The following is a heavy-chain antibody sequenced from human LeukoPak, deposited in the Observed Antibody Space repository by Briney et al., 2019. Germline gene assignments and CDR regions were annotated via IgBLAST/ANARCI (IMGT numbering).Heavy chain of an antibody. Sequence: PGGSLRLSCAASGFTFSSYSMNWVRQAPGKGLEWVSSISSSSSYIYYADSVKGRFTISRDNAKNSLYLQMNSLRAEDTAVYCCARGAVTVGAYYYMDVWGKGTTVTISS. CDR3: ARGAVTVGAYYYMDV. V-gene: IGHV3-21*01. D-gene: IGHD6-19*01. J-gene: IGHJ6*03. CDR2: ISSSSSYI. CDR1: GFTFSSYS.